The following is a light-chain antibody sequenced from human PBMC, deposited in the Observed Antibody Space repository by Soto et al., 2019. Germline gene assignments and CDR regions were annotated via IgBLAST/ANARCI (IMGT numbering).Light chain of an antibody. J-gene: IGLJ1*01. CDR3: SSYTSSSFYV. Sequence: QSALTQPASVSGSAGQSITSSCTVTSSDVGGYNYVSWYQQHPGKAPKLMIYDVSNRPSGVSNRFSGSKSGNTASLTISGLQAEDEADYYCSSYTSSSFYVFGTGTKVTVL. CDR1: SSDVGGYNY. V-gene: IGLV2-14*01. CDR2: DVS.